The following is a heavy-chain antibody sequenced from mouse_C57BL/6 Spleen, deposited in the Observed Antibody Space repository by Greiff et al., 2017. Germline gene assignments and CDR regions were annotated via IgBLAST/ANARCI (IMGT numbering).Heavy chain of an antibody. CDR3: AREGQGHYYAMDY. CDR2: VYPCSGST. D-gene: IGHD3-3*01. Sequence: QVQLQQPGAELVKPGASVKMFCKAFCYTFTSLWITRVKQRPGQGLELIGDVYPCSGSTNYNAKFKSKATLTVDTSSSTDYMQLSRPTSEDSAVYYCAREGQGHYYAMDYWGQGTSVTVSS. J-gene: IGHJ4*01. CDR1: CYTFTSLW. V-gene: IGHV1-55*01.